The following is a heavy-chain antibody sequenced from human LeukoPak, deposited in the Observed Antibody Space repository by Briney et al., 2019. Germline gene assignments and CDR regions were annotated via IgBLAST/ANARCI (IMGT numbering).Heavy chain of an antibody. V-gene: IGHV5-51*01. Sequence: GESLKISCKGSGYSFTSYWIGWVRPMPGKGLEWMGIIYPGDSDTRYSPSFQGQVTISADKSISTAYLQWSSLKASDTAMYYCARARGGDIVATIAPYYYYGMDVWGQGTTVTVSS. CDR1: GYSFTSYW. J-gene: IGHJ6*02. CDR2: IYPGDSDT. CDR3: ARARGGDIVATIAPYYYYGMDV. D-gene: IGHD5-12*01.